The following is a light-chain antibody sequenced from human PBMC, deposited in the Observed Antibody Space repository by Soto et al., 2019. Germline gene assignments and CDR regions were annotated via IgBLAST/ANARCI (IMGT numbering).Light chain of an antibody. CDR3: QQYASSGT. V-gene: IGKV3D-15*01. J-gene: IGKJ1*01. CDR2: DVF. Sequence: EIVMTQSPATLSVSPLERATLSGRASQSVSSNLAWYQQKSGRAPRVLIYDVFNRATGIPARFSGSGSGTDFTLTISRLETEDFAVYSCQQYASSGTFGQGTKVDIK. CDR1: QSVSSN.